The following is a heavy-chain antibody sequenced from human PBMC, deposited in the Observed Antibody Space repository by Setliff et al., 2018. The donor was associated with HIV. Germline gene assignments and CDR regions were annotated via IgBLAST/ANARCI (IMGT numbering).Heavy chain of an antibody. CDR2: MHNSGST. Sequence: SETLSLTCTVSGDSISSSAYYWGWIRQPPGKGLEWIGSMHNSGSTYYNPSLKSRVTISVDTSKNQFSLKLSSVTAADTAVYYCARANFWSGYYGYWGQGTQVTVSS. V-gene: IGHV4-39*07. CDR3: ARANFWSGYYGY. D-gene: IGHD3-3*01. J-gene: IGHJ4*02. CDR1: GDSISSSAYY.